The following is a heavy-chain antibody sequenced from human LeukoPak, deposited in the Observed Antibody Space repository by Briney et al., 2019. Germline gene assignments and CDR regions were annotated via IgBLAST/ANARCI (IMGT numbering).Heavy chain of an antibody. CDR1: GFTFSSYS. J-gene: IGHJ4*02. CDR2: ISSSSSYI. V-gene: IGHV3-21*06. CDR3: PRDPRGPTGYDSPSRETFDS. Sequence: GGSLRLSCAASGFTFSSYSMSCVRQAPGQGLEWVSSISSSSSYIYYADTVKGRFTIPRDNSKNTQYLQMRSLRPDDTAVYYCPRDPRGPTGYDSPSRETFDSCGQGSLVAASS. D-gene: IGHD3-22*01.